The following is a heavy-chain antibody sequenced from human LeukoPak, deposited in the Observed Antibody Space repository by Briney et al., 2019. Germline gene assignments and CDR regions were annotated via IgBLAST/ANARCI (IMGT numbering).Heavy chain of an antibody. J-gene: IGHJ3*02. CDR3: AKGGYGSGSYSGFDI. D-gene: IGHD3-10*01. V-gene: IGHV3-23*01. Sequence: GVSLRLSCAASGFTFSSYSMNWVRQAPGKGLEWVSAITAGGGTTYYADSVKGRFTISRDNSKNTLYLQMNSLRAEDTAIYYCAKGGYGSGSYSGFDIWGQGTMVTVSS. CDR2: ITAGGGTT. CDR1: GFTFSSYS.